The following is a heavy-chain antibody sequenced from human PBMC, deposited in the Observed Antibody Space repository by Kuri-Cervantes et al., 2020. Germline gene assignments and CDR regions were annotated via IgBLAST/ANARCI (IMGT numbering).Heavy chain of an antibody. CDR1: GASISSSSYY. CDR2: IFYSGST. D-gene: IGHD4-17*01. V-gene: IGHV4-39*01. J-gene: IGHJ3*02. Sequence: SETLSLTCTVSGASISSSSYYWGWVRQPPGKGLEWIGSIFYSGSTYYNPSLKSRVTISVDTSKNQFSLKLTSVTAPDTAVYYCARSGHDYGDFLDAFDIWGQGTMVTVSS. CDR3: ARSGHDYGDFLDAFDI.